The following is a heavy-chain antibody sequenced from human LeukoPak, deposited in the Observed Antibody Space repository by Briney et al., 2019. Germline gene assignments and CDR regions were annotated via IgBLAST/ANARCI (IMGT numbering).Heavy chain of an antibody. J-gene: IGHJ6*04. CDR3: ARELRYSTNYSYYYGMDV. D-gene: IGHD3-9*01. V-gene: IGHV4-31*03. CDR2: IHYSGRT. Sequence: SETMSLTCSVSAGSISSGGYYWSWIRQHPGKGLEWFGYIHYSGRTYYNPSLKSRVMVSVDTSKNQFSLRLSYVTAADTAVYYCARELRYSTNYSYYYGMDVWGKGTTVTVSS. CDR1: AGSISSGGYY.